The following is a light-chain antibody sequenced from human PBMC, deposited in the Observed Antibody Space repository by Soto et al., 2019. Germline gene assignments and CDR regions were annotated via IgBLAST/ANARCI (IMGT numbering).Light chain of an antibody. V-gene: IGKV1-5*01. CDR1: QSISSW. J-gene: IGKJ1*01. CDR3: QHYNSLSRT. CDR2: DAS. Sequence: IQGTQSPSTLTASLGDRVTITCRASQSISSWLAWYQQKPGKAPRFLIYDASSLESGLPSRFSGSGPGTEFILTISSLQPDDIATYYCQHYNSLSRTFGQGTKVDIK.